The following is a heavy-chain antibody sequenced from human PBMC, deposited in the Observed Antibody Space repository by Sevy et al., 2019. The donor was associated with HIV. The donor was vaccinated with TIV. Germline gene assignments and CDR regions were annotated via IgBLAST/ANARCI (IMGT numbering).Heavy chain of an antibody. J-gene: IGHJ6*02. Sequence: ASVKVSCKASGYTFTSYAMNWVRQAPGQGLEWMGWINTNTGNPTYAQGFTGRFVFSLDTSVSTAYLQISSLKAEDTALYYCARSERYDSSGYWFYYYYYGMAVWGQGTTVTVSS. CDR1: GYTFTSYA. V-gene: IGHV7-4-1*02. CDR2: INTNTGNP. D-gene: IGHD3-22*01. CDR3: ARSERYDSSGYWFYYYYYGMAV.